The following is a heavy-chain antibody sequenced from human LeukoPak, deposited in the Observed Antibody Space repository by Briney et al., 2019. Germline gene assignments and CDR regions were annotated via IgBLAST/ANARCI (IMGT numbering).Heavy chain of an antibody. Sequence: PSETLSLTCAVYGGSFSGYCWSWIRQPPGKGLEWIGEINHSGSTNYNPSLKSRVTISVDTSKNQFSLKLSSVTAADTAVYYCARGPIQLWPIDYWGQGTLVTVSS. CDR2: INHSGST. CDR1: GGSFSGYC. V-gene: IGHV4-34*01. CDR3: ARGPIQLWPIDY. J-gene: IGHJ4*02. D-gene: IGHD5-18*01.